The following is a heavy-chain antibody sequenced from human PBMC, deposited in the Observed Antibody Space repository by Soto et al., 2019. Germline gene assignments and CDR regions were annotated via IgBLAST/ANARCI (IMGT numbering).Heavy chain of an antibody. CDR1: GGSISSSSYF. Sequence: SETLSLTCTVSGGSISSSSYFWGWIRQPPGKGLEWIGSIYYSGSTYYNPSLKSRVTVSVDTSKNTVYLQMDSLRTEDTAVYHCANLGPYDSESYSFRYIWIDPWGQGTLVTVSS. D-gene: IGHD3-10*01. CDR3: ANLGPYDSESYSFRYIWIDP. V-gene: IGHV4-39*07. J-gene: IGHJ5*02. CDR2: IYYSGST.